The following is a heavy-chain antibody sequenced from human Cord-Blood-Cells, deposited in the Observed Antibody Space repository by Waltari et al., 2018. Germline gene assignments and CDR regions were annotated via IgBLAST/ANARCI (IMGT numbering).Heavy chain of an antibody. V-gene: IGHV5-51*01. CDR1: GYSFTSYW. Sequence: EVQLVQSGAEVKKPGESLKISCKGSGYSFTSYWIGWVRQMPGKGLEWMGIIDPVCSDTRYRPPFQGQVTISADKSISTAYLQWSSLKASDTAMYYCARRAYSSSYYYYYYMDVWGKGTTVTVSS. D-gene: IGHD6-6*01. J-gene: IGHJ6*03. CDR3: ARRAYSSSYYYYYYMDV. CDR2: IDPVCSDT.